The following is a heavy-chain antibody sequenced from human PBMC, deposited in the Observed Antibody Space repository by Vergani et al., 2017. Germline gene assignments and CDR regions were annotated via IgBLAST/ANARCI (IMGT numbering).Heavy chain of an antibody. Sequence: QVQLVQSGGGVVQPGGSLRLSCVASGFTFNRYGMQWVCQAPGKGLEWVEYVLFDGSNEYYADSVKGRFIVSRDNSNDALYLQMNSLRTDDTAVYYCARDLAYCHEGSCALWGQGSVVTVSS. CDR2: VLFDGSNE. CDR1: GFTFNRYG. CDR3: ARDLAYCHEGSCAL. V-gene: IGHV3-30*02. J-gene: IGHJ4*02. D-gene: IGHD2-15*01.